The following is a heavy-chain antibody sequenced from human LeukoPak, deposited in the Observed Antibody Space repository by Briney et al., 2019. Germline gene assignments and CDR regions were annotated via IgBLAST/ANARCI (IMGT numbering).Heavy chain of an antibody. CDR1: GFTFSSYA. CDR3: ARSVEGHFDY. D-gene: IGHD2-21*01. J-gene: IGHJ4*02. Sequence: PGGSLRLSCAASGFTFSSYAMSWVRQAPGKGLEWISYITSNSGAIYYADSVKGRFIISRDNAKNSLSLQMNSLRDEDTAIYYCARSVEGHFDYWGQGTLVTVSS. V-gene: IGHV3-48*02. CDR2: ITSNSGAI.